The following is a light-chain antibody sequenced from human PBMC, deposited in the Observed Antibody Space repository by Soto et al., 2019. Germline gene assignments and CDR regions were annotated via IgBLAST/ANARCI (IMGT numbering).Light chain of an antibody. CDR1: QSVSNN. Sequence: EIVLTQSPGTLSLSPGERATLSCRASQSVSNNYLAWYQQTPGQAPRPLIYDASTRAAGVPARFSGSGSGTEFTLTISSLQSEDFALYYCQQYSQWPLYTFGQGTKVDI. CDR2: DAS. CDR3: QQYSQWPLYT. V-gene: IGKV3-15*01. J-gene: IGKJ2*01.